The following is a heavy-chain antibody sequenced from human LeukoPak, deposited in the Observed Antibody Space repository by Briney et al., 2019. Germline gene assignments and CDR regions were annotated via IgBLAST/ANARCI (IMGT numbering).Heavy chain of an antibody. D-gene: IGHD3-10*01. V-gene: IGHV3-23*01. CDR3: AKITVATTPNY. CDR2: ITDDGRKT. Sequence: PGGSLRLSCAASGLTFSSYAMNWVRPASGKGLEWVSGITDDGRKTYYADSVKGRFSISRDNSKNTLYLQMSDLRAEDTAVYYCAKITVATTPNYWGQGTLVTVSS. J-gene: IGHJ4*02. CDR1: GLTFSSYA.